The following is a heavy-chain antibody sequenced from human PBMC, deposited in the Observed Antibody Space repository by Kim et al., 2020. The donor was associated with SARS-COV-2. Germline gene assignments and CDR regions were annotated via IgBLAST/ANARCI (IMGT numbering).Heavy chain of an antibody. V-gene: IGHV5-51*01. D-gene: IGHD3-16*02. CDR1: GYRFTTYW. CDR2: IDPHDSET. Sequence: GESLKISCKGSGYRFTTYWIGWVRQKPGKGLEWMGIIDPHDSETRYSPSVEGQVTISVDRSTNTAYCQCTTLKASDTAIYYCARLQSPGFYPRDFWGARTLVTASS. CDR3: ARLQSPGFYPRDF. J-gene: IGHJ4*02.